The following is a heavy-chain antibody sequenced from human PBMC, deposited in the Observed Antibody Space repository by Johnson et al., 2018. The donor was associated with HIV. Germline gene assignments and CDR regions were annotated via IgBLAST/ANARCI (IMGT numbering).Heavy chain of an antibody. CDR3: AKDLQYCSGGSCYLIRSAFDI. CDR1: GFTFSSYW. Sequence: VQLVESGGGLVQPGGSLRLSCAASGFTFSSYWMSWVRQAPGKGLEWVSAISDSGGSTNYADSVKGRFTISRDNSKNTLYLQMNSLRAEDTAVYYCAKDLQYCSGGSCYLIRSAFDIWGQGTMVTVSS. D-gene: IGHD2-15*01. CDR2: ISDSGGST. J-gene: IGHJ3*02. V-gene: IGHV3-23*04.